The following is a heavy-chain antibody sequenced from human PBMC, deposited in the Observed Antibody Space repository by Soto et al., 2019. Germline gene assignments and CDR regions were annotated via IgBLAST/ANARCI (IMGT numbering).Heavy chain of an antibody. D-gene: IGHD2-8*01. Sequence: SETLSLTCTVSGGSISTGGYYWSWIRQHPGKGLEWIGYMYSSGVTYYDPSLKSRVTMSVDMSRNQFSLRLSSVTAADTALYYCATKPNGLYYFDYWGQGALVT. J-gene: IGHJ4*02. CDR3: ATKPNGLYYFDY. CDR2: MYSSGVT. V-gene: IGHV4-31*03. CDR1: GGSISTGGYY.